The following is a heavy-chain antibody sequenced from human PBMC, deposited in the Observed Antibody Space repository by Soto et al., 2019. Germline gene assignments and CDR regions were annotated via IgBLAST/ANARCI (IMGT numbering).Heavy chain of an antibody. D-gene: IGHD6-19*01. CDR3: ARVSNPGIAVAGHYYGMDV. V-gene: IGHV1-69*13. CDR2: IIPIFGTA. Sequence: GASVKVSCKASGGTFSSYAISWVRQAPGQGLEWMGGIIPIFGTANYAQKFQGRVTITADESTSTAYMELSGLRSEDTAVYYCARVSNPGIAVAGHYYGMDVWGQGTTVTVSS. CDR1: GGTFSSYA. J-gene: IGHJ6*02.